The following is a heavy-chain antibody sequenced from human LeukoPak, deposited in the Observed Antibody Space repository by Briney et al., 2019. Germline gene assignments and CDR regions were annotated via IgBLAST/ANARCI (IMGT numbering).Heavy chain of an antibody. CDR1: GFTFSSYG. Sequence: PGGSLRLSCAASGFTFSSYGMHWVRQAPGKGLEWVAFIRYDGSNKYYADSVKGRFTISRDNSKNTLYLQMNSLRAEDTAVYYCAGSGYCSSTSCYVYGWFDPWGQGTLVTVSS. J-gene: IGHJ5*02. D-gene: IGHD2-2*01. CDR2: IRYDGSNK. CDR3: AGSGYCSSTSCYVYGWFDP. V-gene: IGHV3-30*02.